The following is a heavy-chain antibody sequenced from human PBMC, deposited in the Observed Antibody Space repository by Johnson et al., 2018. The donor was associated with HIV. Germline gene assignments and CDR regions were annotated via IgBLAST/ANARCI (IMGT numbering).Heavy chain of an antibody. CDR3: AGAGDHDAFDI. D-gene: IGHD7-27*01. V-gene: IGHV3-23*04. Sequence: VQLVESGGGLVQPGGSLILSCAASGFSFNNYWMHWVRQAPGKGLVWVSAISGSGGSTYYADSVKGRFTISRDSSKNTLYLQMNSLRAEDTAVYYCAGAGDHDAFDIWGQGTMVTVSS. J-gene: IGHJ3*02. CDR1: GFSFNNYW. CDR2: ISGSGGST.